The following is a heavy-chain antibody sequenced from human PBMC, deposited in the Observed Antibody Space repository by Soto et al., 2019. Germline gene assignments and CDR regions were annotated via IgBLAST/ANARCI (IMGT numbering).Heavy chain of an antibody. CDR2: ISSSSSYI. CDR1: GFTFSSYS. V-gene: IGHV3-21*01. Sequence: GGSLRLSCAASGFTFSSYSMNWVRQAPGKGLEWVSSISSSSSYIYYADSVKGRFTISRDNAKNSLYLQMNSLRAEDTAVYYCARDRIAARPYYGMDVWGQGTTVTVS. D-gene: IGHD6-6*01. CDR3: ARDRIAARPYYGMDV. J-gene: IGHJ6*02.